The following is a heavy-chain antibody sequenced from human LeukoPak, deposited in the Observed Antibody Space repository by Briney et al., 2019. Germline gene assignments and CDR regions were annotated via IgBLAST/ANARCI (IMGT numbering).Heavy chain of an antibody. Sequence: GGSLRLSCAASGFTFSSYGMSWVRQAPGKGLEWVSAISGGGGSTYYADSVKGRFTISRDNSKNTLYLQMNSLRAEDTAVYYCAKDLSRYSSSWSYYFDYWGQGTLVTVSS. CDR2: ISGGGGST. CDR1: GFTFSSYG. J-gene: IGHJ4*02. CDR3: AKDLSRYSSSWSYYFDY. D-gene: IGHD6-13*01. V-gene: IGHV3-23*01.